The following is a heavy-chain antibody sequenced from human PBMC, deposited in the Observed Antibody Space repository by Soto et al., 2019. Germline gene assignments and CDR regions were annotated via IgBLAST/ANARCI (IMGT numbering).Heavy chain of an antibody. CDR3: ARGYYSEYFQH. CDR1: GYTFTSYA. CDR2: INAGNGNT. V-gene: IGHV1-3*01. J-gene: IGHJ1*01. Sequence: QVQLVQSGAEVKKPGASVKVSCKASGYTFTSYAMHWVRQAPGQRLEWMGWINAGNGNTKYSQKFQGRVTITRDTSAITAYMDLSSLRSEDTAVYYCARGYYSEYFQHWGQGTLVTVSS. D-gene: IGHD3-10*01.